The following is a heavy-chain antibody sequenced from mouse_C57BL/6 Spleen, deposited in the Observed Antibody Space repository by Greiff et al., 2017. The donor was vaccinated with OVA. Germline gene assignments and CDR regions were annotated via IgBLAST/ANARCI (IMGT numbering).Heavy chain of an antibody. CDR1: GYAFSSSW. D-gene: IGHD2-5*01. J-gene: IGHJ2*01. CDR3: ARFRGYYSNPADYFDY. CDR2: IYPGDGDT. Sequence: QVQLQQSGPELVKPGASVKISCKASGYAFSSSWMNWVKQRPGKGLEWIGRIYPGDGDTNYHGRFKGNATLPADKSASTAYMQLSSRTSEDSAVYVCARFRGYYSNPADYFDYWGQGTTLTVSS. V-gene: IGHV1-82*01.